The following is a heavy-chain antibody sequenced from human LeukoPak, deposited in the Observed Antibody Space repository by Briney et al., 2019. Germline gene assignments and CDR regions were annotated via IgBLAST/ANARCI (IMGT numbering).Heavy chain of an antibody. CDR1: GFTFSSYA. CDR3: AKGSYYYDSADYFDY. CDR2: LSGSGGNT. J-gene: IGHJ4*02. V-gene: IGHV3-23*01. D-gene: IGHD3-22*01. Sequence: GGSLRLSCAASGFTFSSYALSWVRQAPGKGLEWVSTLSGSGGNTYYADSVKGRVTISRDNSKNTLYLQMNSLRAEDTAVYHCAKGSYYYDSADYFDYWGQGTLVTVSS.